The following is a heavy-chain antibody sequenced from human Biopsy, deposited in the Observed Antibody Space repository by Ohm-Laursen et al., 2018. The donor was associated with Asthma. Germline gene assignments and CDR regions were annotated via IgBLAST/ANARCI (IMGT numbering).Heavy chain of an antibody. V-gene: IGHV3-53*01. D-gene: IGHD5-24*01. CDR2: IYSGDNT. Sequence: SLRLSCAASGFSVSTKYMSWVRQAQGKGLEWVSLIYSGDNTYYADSVKGRFTISRDHSKLYLQMNNLRAEDTAVYHCARISRLGYNSLDYGMDVWGQGTTVTVSS. CDR1: GFSVSTKY. J-gene: IGHJ6*02. CDR3: ARISRLGYNSLDYGMDV.